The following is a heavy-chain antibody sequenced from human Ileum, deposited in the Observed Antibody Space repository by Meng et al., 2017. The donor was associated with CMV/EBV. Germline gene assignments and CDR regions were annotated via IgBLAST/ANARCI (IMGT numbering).Heavy chain of an antibody. CDR3: ASPFYNIGWSFDY. Sequence: GESLKISCAASGFTFSRYSMNWVRQAPGKGLEWVSAISRNSVHIFYADSVNGRFTISRYNAKNSLFLQMNSLRAEDTAVYYCASPFYNIGWSFDYWGQGTLVTVSS. D-gene: IGHD6-19*01. J-gene: IGHJ4*02. CDR2: ISRNSVHI. V-gene: IGHV3-21*04. CDR1: GFTFSRYS.